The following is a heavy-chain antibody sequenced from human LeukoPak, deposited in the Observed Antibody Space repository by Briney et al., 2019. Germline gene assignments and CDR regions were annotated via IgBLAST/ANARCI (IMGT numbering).Heavy chain of an antibody. V-gene: IGHV4-39*01. CDR3: ARVDDFWSGPFDY. CDR2: IYYSGST. CDR1: GGSISSSSYY. D-gene: IGHD3-3*01. Sequence: SETLSLTCTVSGGSISSSSYYWGWIRQPPGKGLEWIGSIYYSGSTYYNPSLKSRVTISVDTSKNQFSLKLSSVTAADTAVYYCARVDDFWSGPFDYWGQGTLVTVSS. J-gene: IGHJ4*02.